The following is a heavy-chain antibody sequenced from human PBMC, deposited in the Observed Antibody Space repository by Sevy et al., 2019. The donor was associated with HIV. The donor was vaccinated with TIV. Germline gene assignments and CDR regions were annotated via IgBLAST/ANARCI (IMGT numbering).Heavy chain of an antibody. D-gene: IGHD3-22*01. J-gene: IGHJ3*01. Sequence: GGSLRLSCAASGFTFNTHAMNWVRQAPGKGLEWVSVISGPGYGTNYADSVKGRFTISRDKSKNTLYLQMNSLRDDDTAVYYCAKALNPALESMLEVNLRSLKGFDVWGQGTMVTVSS. CDR1: GFTFNTHA. CDR3: AKALNPALESMLEVNLRSLKGFDV. CDR2: ISGPGYGT. V-gene: IGHV3-23*01.